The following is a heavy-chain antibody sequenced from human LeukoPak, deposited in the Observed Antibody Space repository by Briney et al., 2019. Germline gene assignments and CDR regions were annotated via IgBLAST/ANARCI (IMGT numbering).Heavy chain of an antibody. CDR3: AKDRTTYYYDSSGYYNDY. J-gene: IGHJ4*02. CDR1: GFTFSSYG. CDR2: ISYDGSNK. V-gene: IGHV3-30*18. Sequence: GGSLRLSCAASGFTFSSYGMHWVRQAPGKGLEWVAVISYDGSNKYYADSVKGRFTISRDNSKNTLYLQMNSLRAEDTAVYYCAKDRTTYYYDSSGYYNDYWGQGTLVTVSS. D-gene: IGHD3-22*01.